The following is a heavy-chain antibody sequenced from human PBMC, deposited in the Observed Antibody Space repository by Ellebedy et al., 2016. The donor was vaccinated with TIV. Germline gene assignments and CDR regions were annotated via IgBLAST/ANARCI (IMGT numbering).Heavy chain of an antibody. Sequence: SQTLSLTCAISGDSVSSNSATWNWIRQSPSRGLEWLGRTYYRSKWYNEYAVSVKSRITINPDTSKNQFSLQLNSLTPEDQALYYCVRGSRGAFDIWGQGTMVTVSS. CDR2: TYYRSKWYN. CDR1: GDSVSSNSAT. CDR3: VRGSRGAFDI. V-gene: IGHV6-1*01. J-gene: IGHJ3*02.